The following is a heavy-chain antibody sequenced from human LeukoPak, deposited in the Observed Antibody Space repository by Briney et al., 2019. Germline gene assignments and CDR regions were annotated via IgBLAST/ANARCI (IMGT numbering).Heavy chain of an antibody. J-gene: IGHJ2*01. CDR2: IYYSGST. V-gene: IGHV4-59*01. D-gene: IGHD2-15*01. CDR3: ARDQGCSGGTCYTYFDL. Sequence: TSETLSLTCTVSGGSISSYYWSWIRQPPGKGLEWIGYIYYSGSTNYNPSLKSRVTISVDTSKNQFSLKLSSVTAADTAVYYCARDQGCSGGTCYTYFDLWGRGTLVTVSS. CDR1: GGSISSYY.